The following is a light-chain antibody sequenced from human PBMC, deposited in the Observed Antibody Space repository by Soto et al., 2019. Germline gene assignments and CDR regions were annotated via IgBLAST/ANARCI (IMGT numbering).Light chain of an antibody. CDR2: QVT. J-gene: IGLJ3*02. CDR3: CSHSTSIARV. CDR1: DNDGGGYDF. Sequence: QSALTQSASVSGSPGQSITISCTGTDNDGGGYDFVSWYQQHPGRAPKLLIHQVTIRLSGISSRFSGSKSGNTASLTITGLQPEDEAMYFCCSHSTSIARVFGGGTQLTVL. V-gene: IGLV2-14*01.